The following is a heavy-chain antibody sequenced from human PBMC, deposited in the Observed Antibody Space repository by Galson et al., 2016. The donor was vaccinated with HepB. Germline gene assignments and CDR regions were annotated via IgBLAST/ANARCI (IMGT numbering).Heavy chain of an antibody. V-gene: IGHV4-59*01. J-gene: IGHJ4*02. CDR3: ARGQQLGRGFDY. Sequence: LSLTCTVSGGSISSYYWSWIRQPPGKGLDWIGYIRYSGSTNYSPSLKSRVTISVDTSKNQFSLKLSSVTAADTAVYFCARGQQLGRGFDYWGQGTLVTVSS. CDR2: IRYSGST. D-gene: IGHD6-13*01. CDR1: GGSISSYY.